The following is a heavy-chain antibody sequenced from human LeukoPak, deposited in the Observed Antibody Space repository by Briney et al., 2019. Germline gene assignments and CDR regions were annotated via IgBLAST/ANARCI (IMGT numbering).Heavy chain of an antibody. CDR1: GFTFSTYT. Sequence: PGGSLRLSCAASGFTFSTYTMNWVRQAPGKGLEWVSSISSSSSYIYYADSVKGRFTISRDNAKNSLYLQMNSLSAEDTAVYYCARDALAAGYRLEWYYFDYWGQGTLVTVSS. V-gene: IGHV3-21*01. J-gene: IGHJ4*02. CDR2: ISSSSSYI. CDR3: ARDALAAGYRLEWYYFDY. D-gene: IGHD2-2*01.